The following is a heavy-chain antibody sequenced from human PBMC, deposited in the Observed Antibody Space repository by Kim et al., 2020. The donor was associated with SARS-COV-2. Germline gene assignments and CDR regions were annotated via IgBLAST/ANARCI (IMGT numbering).Heavy chain of an antibody. CDR3: ARAPGYYYYGMDV. Sequence: NPTLQSRVTISVDTSKNQFSLKLSSVTAADTAVYYCARAPGYYYYGMDVWGQGTTVTVSS. V-gene: IGHV4-30-2*05. J-gene: IGHJ6*02.